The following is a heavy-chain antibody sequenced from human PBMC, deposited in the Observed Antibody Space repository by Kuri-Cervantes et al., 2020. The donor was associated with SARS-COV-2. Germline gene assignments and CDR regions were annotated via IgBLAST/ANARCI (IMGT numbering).Heavy chain of an antibody. V-gene: IGHV4-55*01. Sequence: SETLSLTCAVSGDSISSGNWCSWVRQPPGEGLEWIGEIHHSGITYYNPSLKSRVTISVDTSKNHFSLKLSSVTAADTAVYYCARQHRGDGYTPRSAGYFDLWGRGTLVTVSS. D-gene: IGHD5-24*01. CDR1: GDSISSGNW. CDR2: IHHSGIT. CDR3: ARQHRGDGYTPRSAGYFDL. J-gene: IGHJ2*01.